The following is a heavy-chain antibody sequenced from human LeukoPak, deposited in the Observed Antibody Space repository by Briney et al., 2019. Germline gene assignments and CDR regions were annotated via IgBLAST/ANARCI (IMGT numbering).Heavy chain of an antibody. D-gene: IGHD6-13*01. V-gene: IGHV1-18*01. CDR1: GYSFTSHG. J-gene: IGHJ5*02. CDR2: ISAYNGNT. Sequence: VASVKVSCKASGYSFTSHGISWVRQAPGQGLVWMGWISAYNGNTNYAQKLQGRVIMTIDTLTSTAHMELRSLRSDDTAVYYCARFNIGVAAAGEYNWFDPWGQGTLATVSS. CDR3: ARFNIGVAAAGEYNWFDP.